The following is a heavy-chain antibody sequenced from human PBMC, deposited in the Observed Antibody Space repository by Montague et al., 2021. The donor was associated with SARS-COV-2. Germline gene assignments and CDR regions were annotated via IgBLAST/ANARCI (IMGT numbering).Heavy chain of an antibody. CDR1: GGSITGRTYY. Sequence: TLSITCSVSGGSITGRTYYWGCIRQSPGKGLEWIGAINYSGTTYYXPSLKSRVTISLDTAKNQFSLKMTSVTAADTAVYYCARHWGIAAAGNWGQGTLVPVPP. V-gene: IGHV4-39*01. CDR2: INYSGTT. CDR3: ARHWGIAAAGN. J-gene: IGHJ4*02. D-gene: IGHD6-13*01.